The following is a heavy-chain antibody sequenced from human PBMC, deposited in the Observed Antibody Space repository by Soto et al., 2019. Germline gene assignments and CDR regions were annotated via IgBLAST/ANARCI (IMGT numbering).Heavy chain of an antibody. CDR3: AKDLDDYYGMDV. V-gene: IGHV3-23*01. CDR1: GFTFSSYA. Sequence: GGSLRLSCAASGFTFSSYAMSWVRQAPGKGLEWVSAISGSGGSTYYADSVKGRFTISRDNSKNTLCLQMNSLRAEDTAVYYCAKDLDDYYGMDVWGQGTTVTVSS. CDR2: ISGSGGST. J-gene: IGHJ6*02.